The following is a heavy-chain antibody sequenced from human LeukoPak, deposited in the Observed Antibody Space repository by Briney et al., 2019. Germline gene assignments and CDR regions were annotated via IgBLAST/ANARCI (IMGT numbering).Heavy chain of an antibody. D-gene: IGHD3-22*01. V-gene: IGHV4-4*08. J-gene: IGHJ2*01. CDR3: ARRAYYDSSGYNPTAGYFDL. CDR1: GASIFSYY. CDR2: IYSNGIT. Sequence: SSETLSLTCTVSGASIFSYYWNWIRQSPGKGLEWIGFIYSNGITSYNPSLRSRGSISIATSRNQFSLRLTSVTAAGTAIYYCARRAYYDSSGYNPTAGYFDLWGRGTLVTVSS.